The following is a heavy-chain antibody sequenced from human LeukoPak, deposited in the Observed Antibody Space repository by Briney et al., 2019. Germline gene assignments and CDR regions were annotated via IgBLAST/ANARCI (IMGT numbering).Heavy chain of an antibody. CDR1: GFTFSTYA. CDR3: AKARTYYYDSSGYYYFDY. D-gene: IGHD3-22*01. CDR2: INGIGGST. J-gene: IGHJ4*02. V-gene: IGHV3-23*01. Sequence: PGGSLRLSCAASGFTFSTYAMSWVRQAPGKGLEWDSAINGIGGSTYYADSVKGRFTISRDDSKNTLYLQMNSLRAEDTAVYYCAKARTYYYDSSGYYYFDYWGQGTLVTVSS.